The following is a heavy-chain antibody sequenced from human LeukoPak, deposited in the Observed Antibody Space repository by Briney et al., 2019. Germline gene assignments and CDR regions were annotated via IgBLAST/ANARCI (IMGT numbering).Heavy chain of an antibody. CDR1: GFTFSSYA. J-gene: IGHJ4*02. D-gene: IGHD4-23*01. V-gene: IGHV3-23*01. CDR2: ISGSGGST. Sequence: GGSLRLSCAASGFTFSSYAMSWVRQAPGKGLEWVSAISGSGGSTYYADSVKGRFTISRDNSKNTLYLQMNSLRAEDTAVYYCAKVWKAYGGNSNFDYWGQGTLVTVSS. CDR3: AKVWKAYGGNSNFDY.